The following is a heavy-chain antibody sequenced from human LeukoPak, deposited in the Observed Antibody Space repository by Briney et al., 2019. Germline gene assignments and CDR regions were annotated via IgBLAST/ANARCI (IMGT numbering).Heavy chain of an antibody. V-gene: IGHV3-72*01. CDR3: ARRGSSSGYQPFDY. CDR2: SRDKANSYIT. J-gene: IGHJ4*02. Sequence: GGSLRLSCAASGFTFSDHYMDWVRQAPGKGLERVARSRDKANSYITEYAASVKGRFTISRDDSKNSLYLQMNSLKTEDTAVYYCARRGSSSGYQPFDYWGQGTLVTVSS. CDR1: GFTFSDHY. D-gene: IGHD3-22*01.